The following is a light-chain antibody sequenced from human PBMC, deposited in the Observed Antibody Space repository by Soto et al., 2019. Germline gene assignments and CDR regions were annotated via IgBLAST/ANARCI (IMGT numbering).Light chain of an antibody. V-gene: IGKV3-20*01. CDR2: DTS. J-gene: IGKJ1*01. CDR3: QQYGRSPWT. Sequence: EIVLMQSPGTLSLSPGEGATLSCRASQSVNNNYLAWYQQRPGQAPTVLIFDTSRRATGVPDRFSGSGSGTDFTLRISRVEPDDFAVYYCQQYGRSPWTLGQGTKVDIK. CDR1: QSVNNNY.